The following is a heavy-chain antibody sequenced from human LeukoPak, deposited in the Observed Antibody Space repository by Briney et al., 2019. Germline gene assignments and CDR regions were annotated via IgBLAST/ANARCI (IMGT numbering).Heavy chain of an antibody. V-gene: IGHV4-39*01. CDR1: GGSISSSSYY. CDR2: IYYSGST. Sequence: SETLSLTCTVSGGSISSSSYYWGWIRQPPGKGLEWIGSIYYSGSTYYNPSLKSRVTISVDTSKNQFSLKLSSVTAADTAVYYCARFHLTMIVVGNYFDYWGQGTLVTVSS. J-gene: IGHJ4*02. CDR3: ARFHLTMIVVGNYFDY. D-gene: IGHD3-22*01.